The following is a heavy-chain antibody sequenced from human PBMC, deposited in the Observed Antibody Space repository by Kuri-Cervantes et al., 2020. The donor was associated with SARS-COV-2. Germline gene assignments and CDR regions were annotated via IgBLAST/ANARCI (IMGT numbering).Heavy chain of an antibody. CDR3: VRDGDHWNFDY. V-gene: IGHV3-64*04. D-gene: IGHD1-1*01. CDR2: ISNNGGNT. J-gene: IGHJ4*02. CDR1: GFSFSRSA. Sequence: GGSLRLSCSASGFSFSRSAMHWVRQAPGKGLEYVSVISNNGGNTYYADSVKGRFTLSRDNAKNMLFLQMNSLRAEDTAVYYCVRDGDHWNFDYWGQGTLVTVSS.